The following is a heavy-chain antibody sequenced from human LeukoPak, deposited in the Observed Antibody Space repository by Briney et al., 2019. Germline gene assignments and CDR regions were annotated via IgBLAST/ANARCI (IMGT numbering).Heavy chain of an antibody. CDR2: IYYSGST. Sequence: SETLSLTCTVSGDSISSYYWTWIRQPPGKGLEWIGYIYYSGSTSYNPSLKSRVTISVDTSKNQFSLKLSSVTAADTAVYYCAKSARLVRVSSAHFDYWGQGTLVTVSS. CDR1: GDSISSYY. D-gene: IGHD6-19*01. V-gene: IGHV4-59*01. J-gene: IGHJ4*02. CDR3: AKSARLVRVSSAHFDY.